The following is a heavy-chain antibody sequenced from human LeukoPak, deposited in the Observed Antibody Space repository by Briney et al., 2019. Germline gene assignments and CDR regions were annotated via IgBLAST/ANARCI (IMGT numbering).Heavy chain of an antibody. CDR2: INHSGST. D-gene: IGHD5-18*01. J-gene: IGHJ5*01. CDR1: GGSFSGYY. V-gene: IGHV4-34*01. Sequence: SETLSLTCAVYGGSFSGYYWNWIRQPPGKGLEWIGEINHSGSTIYNPSLKSRVTISVDTSKNQISMTLSSVTDADTAVYYCARGRPSVGVAFRYTYGNNWFDPWGQGTLVTVSS. CDR3: ARGRPSVGVAFRYTYGNNWFDP.